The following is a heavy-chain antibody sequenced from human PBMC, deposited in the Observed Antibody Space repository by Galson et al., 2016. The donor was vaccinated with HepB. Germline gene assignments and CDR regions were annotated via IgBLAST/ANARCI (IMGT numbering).Heavy chain of an antibody. CDR2: ISSSSSYT. J-gene: IGHJ4*02. CDR1: GFTSSHYG. V-gene: IGHV3-11*05. CDR3: ARDGETVGRLFTPDY. Sequence: SLRLSCAASGFTSSHYGMHWVRQAPGKGLEWVSYISSSSSYTNYADSVKGRFTISRDNAKNSLYLQMNSLRAEDTAVYYCARDGETVGRLFTPDYWGQGTLVTVSS. D-gene: IGHD7-27*01.